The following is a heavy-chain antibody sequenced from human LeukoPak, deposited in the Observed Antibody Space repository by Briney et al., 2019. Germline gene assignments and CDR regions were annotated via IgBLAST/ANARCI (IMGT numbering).Heavy chain of an antibody. CDR1: EFTFSSYS. J-gene: IGHJ4*02. CDR3: ARGVRYFDY. CDR2: ISSSSSTI. V-gene: IGHV3-48*02. Sequence: GGSLRLSCAASEFTFSSYSMNWVRQAPRKGLEWVSYISSSSSTIYYADSMKGRFTISRDNAKNSLYLQMNSLRDEDTAIYYCARGVRYFDYWGQGTLVTVSS. D-gene: IGHD4-17*01.